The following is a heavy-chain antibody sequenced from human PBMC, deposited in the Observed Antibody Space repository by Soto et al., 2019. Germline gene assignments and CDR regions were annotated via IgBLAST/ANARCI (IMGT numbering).Heavy chain of an antibody. D-gene: IGHD6-13*01. CDR1: GFTFSSYP. V-gene: IGHV3-23*01. CDR3: AKDHLSAGGTFWFYP. J-gene: IGHJ5*02. Sequence: EVQLLESGGDLVQTGGSLRISCAASGFTFSSYPMSWVRQSPGKGLEWVAAMSGSGGSIYYADSVRGRCTMARENPKNTLYLQMSSLRAEDTAVYYCAKDHLSAGGTFWFYPWGQGTMVTVSS. CDR2: MSGSGGSI.